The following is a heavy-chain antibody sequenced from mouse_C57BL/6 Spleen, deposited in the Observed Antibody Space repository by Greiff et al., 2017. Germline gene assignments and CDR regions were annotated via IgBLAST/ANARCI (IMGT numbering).Heavy chain of an antibody. J-gene: IGHJ2*01. D-gene: IGHD2-4*01. CDR3: ARDSDYDGFDY. Sequence: QVHVKQPGAELVRPGSSVKLSCKASGYTFTSYWLDWVKQRPGQGLEWIGNIYPSDSETHCNQKFKDKATLTVDKSSSPAYMQLSSLTSEDSAVYYCARDSDYDGFDYRGQGTTLTVSS. CDR2: IYPSDSET. V-gene: IGHV1-61*01. CDR1: GYTFTSYW.